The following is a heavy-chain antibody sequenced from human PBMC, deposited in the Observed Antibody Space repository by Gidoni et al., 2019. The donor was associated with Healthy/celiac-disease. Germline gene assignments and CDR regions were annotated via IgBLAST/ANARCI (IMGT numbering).Heavy chain of an antibody. CDR3: ARGDCSGGSCYLDYYYYGMDV. Sequence: QVQLVESGGGVVQPGRSLRLSCAASGFNFSSYGMHWVRQAPGKGLEWVAVIWYDGSNKYYADSVKGRFTISRDNSKNTLYLQMNSLRAEDTAVYYCARGDCSGGSCYLDYYYYGMDVWGQGTTVTVSS. D-gene: IGHD2-15*01. CDR2: IWYDGSNK. CDR1: GFNFSSYG. J-gene: IGHJ6*02. V-gene: IGHV3-33*01.